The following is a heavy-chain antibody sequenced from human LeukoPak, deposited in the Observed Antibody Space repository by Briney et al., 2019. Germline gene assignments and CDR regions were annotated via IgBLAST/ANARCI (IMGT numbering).Heavy chain of an antibody. D-gene: IGHD2-8*01. V-gene: IGHV4-34*01. CDR1: GGSFSDYY. CDR3: ARMVSQTEPRFDS. CDR2: INHSEST. Sequence: SETLSLTCAVYGGSFSDYYWSWIRQPPGGGLEWIGEINHSESTNYNPSLKSRVTILVETSKNQFSLKVNSVTAADTAVYFCARMVSQTEPRFDSWGQGTLVTVSS. J-gene: IGHJ4*02.